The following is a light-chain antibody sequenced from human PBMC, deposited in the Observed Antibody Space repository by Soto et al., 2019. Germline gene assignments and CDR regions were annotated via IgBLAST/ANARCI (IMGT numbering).Light chain of an antibody. Sequence: QSALTQPASVSGSPGQSITISCTGTSSDVGGYDYVSWYQHHPGKAPKLMIYDVSNRPSGVSNRFSGPKSGNTASLTISGLQAEDEADYYCSSYTSSNTGVFGGGTKVTVL. CDR3: SSYTSSNTGV. V-gene: IGLV2-14*03. J-gene: IGLJ2*01. CDR1: SSDVGGYDY. CDR2: DVS.